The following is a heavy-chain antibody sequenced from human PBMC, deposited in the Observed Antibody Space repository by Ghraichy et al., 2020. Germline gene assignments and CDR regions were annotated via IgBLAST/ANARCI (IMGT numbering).Heavy chain of an antibody. D-gene: IGHD2-2*01. V-gene: IGHV4-34*01. CDR2: INHSGST. Sequence: SETLSLTCAVYGGSFSGYYWSWIRQPPGKGLEWIGEINHSGSTNYNPSLKSRVTISVDTSKNQFSLKLSSVTAADTAVYYCAREHAYPSRYYYYYMDVWGKGTTVTVSS. CDR1: GGSFSGYY. CDR3: AREHAYPSRYYYYYMDV. J-gene: IGHJ6*03.